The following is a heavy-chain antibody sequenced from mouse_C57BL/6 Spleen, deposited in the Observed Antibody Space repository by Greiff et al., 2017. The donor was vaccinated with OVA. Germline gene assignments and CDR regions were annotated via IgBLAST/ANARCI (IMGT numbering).Heavy chain of an antibody. J-gene: IGHJ1*03. CDR3: ARDYGSSYGYFDV. D-gene: IGHD1-1*01. CDR2: IYPGDGDT. V-gene: IGHV1-82*01. CDR1: GYAFSSSW. Sequence: QVQLQQSGPELVKPGASVKISCKASGYAFSSSWMNWVKQRPGKGLEWIGRIYPGDGDTNYNGKFKGKATLTADKSCSTAYMQLSSLTSEDSAVYFCARDYGSSYGYFDVWGTGTTVTVSS.